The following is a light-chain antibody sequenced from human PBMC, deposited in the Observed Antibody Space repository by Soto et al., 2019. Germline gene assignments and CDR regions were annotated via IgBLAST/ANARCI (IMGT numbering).Light chain of an antibody. V-gene: IGKV2-28*01. CDR1: QSLLHSNGFHY. CDR2: LTS. Sequence: DTVPTQSPLSLPVTPGEPASISSRSSQSLLHSNGFHYLEWYLQKPGQSPQPMFYLTSVRASGVPHRFSGSGSGTDCTLQISRVEAEDVGVYYCMQALQTPLTFGQGTRLEI. CDR3: MQALQTPLT. J-gene: IGKJ5*01.